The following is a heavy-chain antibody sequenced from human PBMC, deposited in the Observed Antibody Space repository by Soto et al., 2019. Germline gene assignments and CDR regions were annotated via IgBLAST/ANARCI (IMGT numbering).Heavy chain of an antibody. J-gene: IGHJ3*02. CDR2: IIHSGNT. D-gene: IGHD1-26*01. CDR1: DYSIGSGYY. CDR3: ARDRKSGSRPDAFDI. Sequence: SETLSLTCTVSDYSIGSGYYWGWIRQPPGKGLEWIGSIIHSGNTNYNPSLKSRVTMSVDTSKNQFSLKLSSVIAADTAVYYCARDRKSGSRPDAFDIWGQGTMVTVSS. V-gene: IGHV4-38-2*02.